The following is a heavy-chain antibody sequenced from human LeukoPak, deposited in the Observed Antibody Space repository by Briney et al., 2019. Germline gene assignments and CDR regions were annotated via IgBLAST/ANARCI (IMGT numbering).Heavy chain of an antibody. CDR2: ISTNGGST. CDR3: ARERGLRYFDC. D-gene: IGHD3-9*01. Sequence: GGSLRLSCAASGFTFSNYAMHWVRQAPGKGLEFVSAISTNGGSTYYANSVKGRFTISRDSSKNTLYLQMGSLRGEDMAVYYCARERGLRYFDCWRQGTLVTVSS. CDR1: GFTFSNYA. V-gene: IGHV3-64*01. J-gene: IGHJ4*02.